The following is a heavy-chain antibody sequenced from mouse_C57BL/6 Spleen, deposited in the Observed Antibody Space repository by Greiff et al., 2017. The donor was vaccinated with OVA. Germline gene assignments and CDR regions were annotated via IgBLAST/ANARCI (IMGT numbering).Heavy chain of an antibody. D-gene: IGHD2-3*01. CDR2: IYPGNSDT. CDR1: GYTFTSYW. Sequence: EVQLQQSGTVLARPGASVKMSCKTSGYTFTSYWMHWVKQRPGQGLEWIGAIYPGNSDTRYNQKFQGKATLTAGTSASTAYMELSSLTNEYSAVYYCTREKDGYYVRAMDYWGQGTSVTVSS. CDR3: TREKDGYYVRAMDY. J-gene: IGHJ4*01. V-gene: IGHV1-5*01.